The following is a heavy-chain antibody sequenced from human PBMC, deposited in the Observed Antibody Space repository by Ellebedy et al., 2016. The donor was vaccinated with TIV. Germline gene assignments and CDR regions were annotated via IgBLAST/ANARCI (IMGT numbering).Heavy chain of an antibody. CDR1: GFTLSGYY. Sequence: PGGSLRLSCVASGFTLSGYYMHWVRQVPGTGLVWVARINTDGSSSNYADSVEGRFTISRDNAKKTLYLEMSGLRVEDTAVYYCARGSVRYFDWDSWGQGTLVTV. CDR2: INTDGSSS. V-gene: IGHV3-74*01. CDR3: ARGSVRYFDWDS. D-gene: IGHD3-9*01. J-gene: IGHJ4*02.